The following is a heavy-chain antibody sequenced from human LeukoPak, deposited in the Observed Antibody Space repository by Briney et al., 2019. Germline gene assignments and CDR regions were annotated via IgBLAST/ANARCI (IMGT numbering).Heavy chain of an antibody. Sequence: GGSLRLSCAASGFTFSNYDMHWVRQATGKGLEWVSAIGTAGDTYYSGSVKGRFTISKENAKNSLYLQMNSLKAGDTAVYYCARGGWFGELLRPFDYWGQGSLVTVSS. CDR2: IGTAGDT. CDR3: ARGGWFGELLRPFDY. D-gene: IGHD3-10*01. V-gene: IGHV3-13*01. J-gene: IGHJ4*02. CDR1: GFTFSNYD.